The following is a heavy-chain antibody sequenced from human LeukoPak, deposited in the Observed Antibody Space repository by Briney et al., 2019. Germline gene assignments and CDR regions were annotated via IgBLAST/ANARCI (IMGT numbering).Heavy chain of an antibody. J-gene: IGHJ3*01. CDR3: AHFKGGSFDF. D-gene: IGHD1-26*01. CDR2: IYYSGST. Sequence: PSETLSLTCTVSGGSISSGGYYWSWIRQHPGKGLEWIGYIYYSGSTYYNPSLKSRVTISVDTSKNQFSLKLTSVTAADTAVYYCAHFKGGSFDFWGQGTMVTVSS. CDR1: GGSISSGGYY. V-gene: IGHV4-31*03.